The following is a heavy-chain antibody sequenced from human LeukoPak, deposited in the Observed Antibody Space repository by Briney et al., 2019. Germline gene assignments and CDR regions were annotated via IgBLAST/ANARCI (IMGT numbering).Heavy chain of an antibody. CDR2: ISGSGGST. CDR3: AKDLSPRGYKYYFDY. V-gene: IGHV3-23*01. D-gene: IGHD3-10*01. J-gene: IGHJ4*02. Sequence: GGSLRLSCAASGFAFSSYAMSWVRQAPGKGLEWVSAISGSGGSTYYADSVKGRFTISRDNSKNTLYLQMNSLRAEETAVYYCAKDLSPRGYKYYFDYWGQGPLVTVSS. CDR1: GFAFSSYA.